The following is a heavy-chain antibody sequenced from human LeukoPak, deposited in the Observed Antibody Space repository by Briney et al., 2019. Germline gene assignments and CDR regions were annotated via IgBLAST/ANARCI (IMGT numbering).Heavy chain of an antibody. V-gene: IGHV3-23*01. CDR3: ARGQQLVRRGLDY. Sequence: SGGSLRLSCAASGFTFSNSAMSWVRQAPGKGLEWVSTLSGSGITTYYADSVKGRFTISRDNSKNSLYLQMNSLRAEDTAVYYCARGQQLVRRGLDYWGQGTLVTVSS. D-gene: IGHD6-13*01. CDR2: LSGSGITT. CDR1: GFTFSNSA. J-gene: IGHJ4*02.